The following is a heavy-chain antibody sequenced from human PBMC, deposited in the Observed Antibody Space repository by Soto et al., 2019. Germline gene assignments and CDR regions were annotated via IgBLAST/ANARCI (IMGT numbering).Heavy chain of an antibody. J-gene: IGHJ4*02. CDR3: AAGTGRTDLDY. Sequence: EVQLVESGGGLVKPGGSLRLSCAASGFDFSKAWMSWVRQAPGKGLEWVGRLMSKTDGGTTVYAAPVKGRFTISKDDSKNTLYQQMRSLNSEDTAVYYCAAGTGRTDLDYWGQGTLVTVSS. V-gene: IGHV3-15*01. CDR1: GFDFSKAW. D-gene: IGHD2-2*01. CDR2: LMSKTDGGTT.